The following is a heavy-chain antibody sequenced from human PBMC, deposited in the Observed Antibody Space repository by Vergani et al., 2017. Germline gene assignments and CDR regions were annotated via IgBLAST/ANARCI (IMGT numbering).Heavy chain of an antibody. CDR3: ARTLGYCSGGSCVNYYYYMDV. CDR1: GYSFTSYW. J-gene: IGHJ6*03. V-gene: IGHV5-51*01. D-gene: IGHD2-15*01. Sequence: EVQLVQSGAEVKKPGESLKISCKGSGYSFTSYWIGWVRQMPGKGLEWMGIIYPGDSDTRYSPSFQGQVTISADKSISTAYLQWSSLKASDTAMYYCARTLGYCSGGSCVNYYYYMDVWGKGTTVTVSS. CDR2: IYPGDSDT.